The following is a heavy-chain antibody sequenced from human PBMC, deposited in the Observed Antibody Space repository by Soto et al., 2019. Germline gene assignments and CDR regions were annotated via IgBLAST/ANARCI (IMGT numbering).Heavy chain of an antibody. D-gene: IGHD3-3*01. CDR3: AKVRHAYFWSGSKGRYFDY. CDR1: GFTFSSYA. CDR2: ISGSGGST. Sequence: MRLSCAASGFTFSSYAMSWVRQAPGKGLEWVSAISGSGGSTYYADSVKGRFTISRDNSKNTLYLQMNSLRAEDTAVYYCAKVRHAYFWSGSKGRYFDYWGQGTLVTGSS. J-gene: IGHJ4*02. V-gene: IGHV3-23*01.